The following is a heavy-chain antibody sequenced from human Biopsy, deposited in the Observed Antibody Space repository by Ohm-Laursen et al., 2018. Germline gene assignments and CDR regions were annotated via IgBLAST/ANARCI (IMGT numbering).Heavy chain of an antibody. Sequence: SETLSLTCPVSGGSFTGHYWTWIRQPPGKGLEWIGHISHTGYTSYKSSLKSRVTISLDTSRKHFSLRLTSLAAADTAVYYCARGSNEYGGLYFPHWGQGTQVTVSS. J-gene: IGHJ1*01. CDR2: ISHTGYT. D-gene: IGHD4-23*01. CDR1: GGSFTGHY. CDR3: ARGSNEYGGLYFPH. V-gene: IGHV4-59*11.